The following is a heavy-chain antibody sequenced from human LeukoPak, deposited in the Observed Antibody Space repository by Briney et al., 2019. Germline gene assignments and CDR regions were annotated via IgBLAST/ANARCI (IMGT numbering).Heavy chain of an antibody. J-gene: IGHJ5*02. V-gene: IGHV4-31*03. Sequence: SETLSLTCTVSGDSISSGGYYWSRIRQHPAKGLEWIGYIYHRGSTYYNPSLKSRATISVDTSKTHFALKLTSVCTADTAVYYCARAAIAVAGTGRWFDPWGQGTLVTVSS. CDR2: IYHRGST. CDR1: GDSISSGGYY. CDR3: ARAAIAVAGTGRWFDP. D-gene: IGHD6-13*01.